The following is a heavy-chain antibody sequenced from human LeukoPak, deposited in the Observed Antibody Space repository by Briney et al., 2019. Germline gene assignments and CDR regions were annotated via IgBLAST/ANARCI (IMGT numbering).Heavy chain of an antibody. CDR3: ARGGSTMVRGVINYYYYYMGV. CDR2: IYYSGST. CDR1: GGSISSYY. J-gene: IGHJ6*03. D-gene: IGHD3-10*01. Sequence: SETLSLTCTVSGGSISSYYWSWIRQPPGKGLEWIGYIYYSGSTNYNPSLKSRVTISVDTSKNQFSLKLSSVTAADTAVYYCARGGSTMVRGVINYYYYYMGVWGKGTTVTVSS. V-gene: IGHV4-59*01.